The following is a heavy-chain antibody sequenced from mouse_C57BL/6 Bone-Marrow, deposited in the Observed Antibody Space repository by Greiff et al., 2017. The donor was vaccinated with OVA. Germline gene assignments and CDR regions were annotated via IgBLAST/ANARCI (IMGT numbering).Heavy chain of an antibody. CDR2: INPYNGGT. D-gene: IGHD4-1*01. CDR3: ARRTPNWDVDY. Sequence: EVQLQQSGPVLVKPGASVKMSCKASGYTFTDYYMNWVKQSHGKSLEWIGVINPYNGGTSYNQKFKGKATLTVDKSSSTAYMELNSLTSEDSAVYYCARRTPNWDVDYWGQGTTLTVSS. J-gene: IGHJ2*01. V-gene: IGHV1-19*01. CDR1: GYTFTDYY.